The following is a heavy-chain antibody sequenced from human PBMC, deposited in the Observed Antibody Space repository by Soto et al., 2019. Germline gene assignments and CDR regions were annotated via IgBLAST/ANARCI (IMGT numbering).Heavy chain of an antibody. J-gene: IGHJ4*02. CDR1: GGSIISYY. CDR3: ARDNYGGALDD. D-gene: IGHD4-17*01. Sequence: PSETLSLTCTVSGGSIISYYWSWIRQPPGKGLEWIGYIYYSGSTNYNPSLKSRVTISVDMSKNQFSLKLSSVTAADTAVYYCARDNYGGALDDWGQGTLVTVSS. V-gene: IGHV4-59*01. CDR2: IYYSGST.